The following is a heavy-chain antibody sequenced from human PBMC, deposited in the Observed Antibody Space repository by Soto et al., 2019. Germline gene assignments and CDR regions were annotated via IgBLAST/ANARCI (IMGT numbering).Heavy chain of an antibody. CDR1: GYSFTSYW. V-gene: IGHV5-10-1*01. Sequence: GESLKISCXGSGYSFTSYWISWVRQMPGKGLEWMGRIDPSDSYTNYSPSFQGHVTISADKSISTAYLQWSSLKASDTAMYYCVGDDYSNPGDVWGQGTTVTVSS. D-gene: IGHD4-4*01. CDR3: VGDDYSNPGDV. CDR2: IDPSDSYT. J-gene: IGHJ6*02.